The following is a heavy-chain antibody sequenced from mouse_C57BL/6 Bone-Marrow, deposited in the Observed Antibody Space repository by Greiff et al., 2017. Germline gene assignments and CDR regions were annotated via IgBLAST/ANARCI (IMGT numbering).Heavy chain of an antibody. J-gene: IGHJ3*01. V-gene: IGHV2-2*01. CDR2: IWSGGST. CDR1: GFSLTSYG. CDR3: ARRGYSKAWFAY. Sequence: QVQLQQPGPGLVQPSQSLSITCTVSGFSLTSYGVHWVRQSPGKGLEWLGVIWSGGSTDYNAAFISRLSISKDNSKSQVFFKMNSLQADDTAIYYCARRGYSKAWFAYWGQGTLVTVSA. D-gene: IGHD2-5*01.